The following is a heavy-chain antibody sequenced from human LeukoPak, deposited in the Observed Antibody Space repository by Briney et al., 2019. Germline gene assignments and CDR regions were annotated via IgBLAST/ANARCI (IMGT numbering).Heavy chain of an antibody. CDR2: IYYSGST. J-gene: IGHJ5*02. V-gene: IGHV4-59*01. D-gene: IGHD3-9*01. Sequence: PSETLSLTCTVSGGSISSYYWSWIRQPPGEGLEWIGYIYYSGSTNYNPSLKSRVTISVDTSKNQFSLKLSSVTAADTAVYYCASTSLDYDILTGYYSWFDPWGQGTLVTVSS. CDR1: GGSISSYY. CDR3: ASTSLDYDILTGYYSWFDP.